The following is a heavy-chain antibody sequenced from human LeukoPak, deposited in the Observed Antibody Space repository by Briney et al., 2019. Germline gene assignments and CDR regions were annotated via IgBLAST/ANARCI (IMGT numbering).Heavy chain of an antibody. J-gene: IGHJ3*02. CDR2: ISGSGGST. CDR3: AKGLDSSGYYPYDAFDI. D-gene: IGHD3-22*01. Sequence: GGSLSLSCAASGFTFSTFAMIWVRPPPGKGLEWVSAISGSGGSTYYADSVKGRFTISRDNSKNTLYLQMNSLRAEDTAVYYCAKGLDSSGYYPYDAFDIWGQGTMVTVSS. V-gene: IGHV3-23*01. CDR1: GFTFSTFA.